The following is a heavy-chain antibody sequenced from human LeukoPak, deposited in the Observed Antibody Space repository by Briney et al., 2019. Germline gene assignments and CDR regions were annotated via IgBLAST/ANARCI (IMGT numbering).Heavy chain of an antibody. D-gene: IGHD6-13*01. CDR3: ARRRDSSSWPYYYYYMDV. V-gene: IGHV1-18*01. J-gene: IGHJ6*03. CDR2: ISAYNDNT. Sequence: ASVKVSCKASGYTFTSYGISWVRQAPGQGLEWMGWISAYNDNTNYAQKLQGRVTMTTDTSTSTAYMELRSLRSDDTAVYYCARRRDSSSWPYYYYYMDVWGKGTTVTVSS. CDR1: GYTFTSYG.